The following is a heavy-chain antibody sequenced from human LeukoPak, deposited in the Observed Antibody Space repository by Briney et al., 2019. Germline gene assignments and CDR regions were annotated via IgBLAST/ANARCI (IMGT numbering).Heavy chain of an antibody. J-gene: IGHJ4*02. CDR3: ARGALVGAFDY. CDR1: GFAFSSFE. V-gene: IGHV3-48*03. D-gene: IGHD1-26*01. Sequence: GGSLRLSCAASGFAFSSFEMNWVRQAPGKGLEWVSYITSGDSTIYYADSVKGRFTISRDNAKNSLYLQMNSLRAEDTAVYYCARGALVGAFDYWGQGTLVTVSS. CDR2: ITSGDSTI.